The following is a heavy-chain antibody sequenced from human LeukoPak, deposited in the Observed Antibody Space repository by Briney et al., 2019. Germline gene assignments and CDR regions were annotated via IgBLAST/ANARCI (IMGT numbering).Heavy chain of an antibody. D-gene: IGHD3-10*01. J-gene: IGHJ6*02. Sequence: SQTLSLTCAISGDSVSSNSAAWNWIRQSPSRGLEWLGRTYYRSKWYNDYAVSVKSRITINPDTSKNQFSLQLNSVTPEDTAVYYCARDRLFIPMVRGVPYYYYGMDVCGQGTTVTVSS. CDR3: ARDRLFIPMVRGVPYYYYGMDV. V-gene: IGHV6-1*01. CDR2: TYYRSKWYN. CDR1: GDSVSSNSAA.